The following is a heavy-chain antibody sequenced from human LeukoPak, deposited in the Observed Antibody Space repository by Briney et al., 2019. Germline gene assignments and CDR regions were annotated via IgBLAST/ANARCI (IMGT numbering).Heavy chain of an antibody. CDR1: GYTFTSYG. D-gene: IGHD3-22*01. CDR3: ARHATYYYDSSGHGGMDV. CDR2: ISAYNGNT. V-gene: IGHV1-18*01. J-gene: IGHJ6*02. Sequence: ASVKVSCKASGYTFTSYGISWVRQAPGQGLEWMGWISAYNGNTNYAQKLQGRVTMTTDTSTSTAYMELRSLRSDDTAVYYCARHATYYYDSSGHGGMDVWGQGTTVTVSS.